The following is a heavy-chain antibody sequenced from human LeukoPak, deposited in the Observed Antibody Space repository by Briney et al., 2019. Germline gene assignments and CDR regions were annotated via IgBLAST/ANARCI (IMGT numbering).Heavy chain of an antibody. D-gene: IGHD5-18*01. CDR3: TTIKRGNIFGYFDF. J-gene: IGHJ4*02. CDR1: GGSMTTHR. CDR2: VFDSGRT. Sequence: SETLSLTCTVSGGSMTTHRGNWIRQTPGKGLEWIGYVFDSGRTKENPSLKSRVTLSADTSKNQLSLRLSSVTAADTAVYYCTTIKRGNIFGYFDFWGQGILVTVSS. V-gene: IGHV4-59*11.